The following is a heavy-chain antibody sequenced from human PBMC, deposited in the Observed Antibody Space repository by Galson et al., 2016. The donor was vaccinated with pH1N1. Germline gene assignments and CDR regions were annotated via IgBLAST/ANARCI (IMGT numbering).Heavy chain of an antibody. Sequence: SLRLSCAASGFNFSTYGMHWVRQAPGKGLEWVAFIRFDENNNYYADSVKGRFTISRDSSKNMLYLQMNSLRAEDTAVYYCAKDRAANYGDYWDYWGQGTLVTVSS. CDR1: GFNFSTYG. D-gene: IGHD4-17*01. V-gene: IGHV3-30*02. CDR3: AKDRAANYGDYWDY. J-gene: IGHJ4*02. CDR2: IRFDENNN.